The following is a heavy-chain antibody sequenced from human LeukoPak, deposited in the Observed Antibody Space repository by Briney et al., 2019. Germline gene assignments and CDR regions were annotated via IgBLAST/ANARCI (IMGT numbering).Heavy chain of an antibody. CDR1: GYTFTSYG. CDR3: ARVPALWFGELSAVYYGMDV. CDR2: ISAYNGNT. J-gene: IGHJ6*02. D-gene: IGHD3-10*01. V-gene: IGHV1-18*01. Sequence: GASVKVSCKASGYTFTSYGISWVRQAPGQGLEWMGWISAYNGNTNYAQKLQGRVTMTTDTSTSTAYMELRSLRSDDTAVYYCARVPALWFGELSAVYYGMDVWGQGPTVTVSS.